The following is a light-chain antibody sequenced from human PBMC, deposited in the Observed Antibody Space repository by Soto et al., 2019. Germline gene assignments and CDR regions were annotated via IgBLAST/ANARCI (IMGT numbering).Light chain of an antibody. Sequence: DIPLTQSPSSLSASLGDRVTITCRPSQSISSYLNWYQQKPGKAPKLLIYAASSLQSGVPSRFSGSGSGTDFTLTISSLQPEDFATYYCQQSYSAPLTFGGGTKVDIK. J-gene: IGKJ4*01. CDR2: AAS. CDR1: QSISSY. V-gene: IGKV1-39*01. CDR3: QQSYSAPLT.